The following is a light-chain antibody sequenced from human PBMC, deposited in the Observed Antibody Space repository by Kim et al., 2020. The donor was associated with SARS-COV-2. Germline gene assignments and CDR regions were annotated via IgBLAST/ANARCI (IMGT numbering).Light chain of an antibody. J-gene: IGLJ2*01. CDR2: EDS. CDR3: QAWDTGSVV. V-gene: IGLV3-1*01. CDR1: ILPYNY. Sequence: SVYPRQTALITGSGDILPYNYVSWYQQKPGQSPVLVIYEDSKRPSGIPERFSGSNSGNTATLPISGTQAMDEADYYCQAWDTGSVVFGGGTQLTVL.